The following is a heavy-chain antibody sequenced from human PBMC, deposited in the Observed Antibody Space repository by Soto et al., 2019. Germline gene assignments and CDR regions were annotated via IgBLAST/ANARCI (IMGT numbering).Heavy chain of an antibody. CDR2: ISGSGGST. CDR1: GFTFSSYA. V-gene: IGHV3-23*01. CDR3: AKGDYYDSNDRATGYFDY. D-gene: IGHD3-22*01. Sequence: PGGSLRLSCAASGFTFSSYAMSWVRQAPGKGLEWVSAISGSGGSTYYADSVKGRFTISRDNSKNTLYLQMNSLRAEDTAVYYCAKGDYYDSNDRATGYFDYWGQGTLVTVSS. J-gene: IGHJ4*02.